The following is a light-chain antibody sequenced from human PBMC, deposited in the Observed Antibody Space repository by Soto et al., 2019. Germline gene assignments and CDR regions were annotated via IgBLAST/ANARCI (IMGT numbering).Light chain of an antibody. J-gene: IGLJ1*01. CDR1: SSDIGGYNY. Sequence: QSVLTQPASVSGSPGQSITISCAGTSSDIGGYNYVSWYQQHPGKAPKVMIYEVSNRPPGVSNRFSGSKSGNTASLTISGLQAEDEADYYCSSYTSSSTLYVFGTGTKLTVL. CDR2: EVS. V-gene: IGLV2-14*01. CDR3: SSYTSSSTLYV.